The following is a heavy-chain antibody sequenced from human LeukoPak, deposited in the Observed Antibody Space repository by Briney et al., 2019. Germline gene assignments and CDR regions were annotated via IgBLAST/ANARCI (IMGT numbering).Heavy chain of an antibody. Sequence: GESLKISCKGSGYSFTSYWIGWVRQMPGEGLEWMGIIYPGDSDTRYSPSFQGQVTISADKSISTAYLQWSSLKASDTAMYYCARLQRGHSSGWYFDYWGQGTLVTVSS. CDR1: GYSFTSYW. J-gene: IGHJ4*02. D-gene: IGHD6-19*01. CDR2: IYPGDSDT. V-gene: IGHV5-51*01. CDR3: ARLQRGHSSGWYFDY.